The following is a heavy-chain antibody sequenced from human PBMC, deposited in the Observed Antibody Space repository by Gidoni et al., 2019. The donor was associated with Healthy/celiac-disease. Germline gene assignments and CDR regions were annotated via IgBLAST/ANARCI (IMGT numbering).Heavy chain of an antibody. CDR2: ISSSSSYI. D-gene: IGHD1-26*01. J-gene: IGHJ4*02. V-gene: IGHV3-21*01. Sequence: EVQLVESGGGLVKPGGSLRLSCAASVFPFSSYSMNWVRQAPGKGLEWVSSISSSSSYIYYANSVKGRFTISRDNAKNSLYLQMNSLRAEDTAVYYCARDLASGSYFPHFDYWGQGTLVTVSS. CDR3: ARDLASGSYFPHFDY. CDR1: VFPFSSYS.